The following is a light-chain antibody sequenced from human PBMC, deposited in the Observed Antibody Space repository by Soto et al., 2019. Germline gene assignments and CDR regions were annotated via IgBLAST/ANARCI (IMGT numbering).Light chain of an antibody. CDR3: QQCHKWPRIT. Sequence: EIVMTQSPATLSVSPGEGATLSCRASENVDTNLAWYQHKPGRAPRLLIYGASTRAAGVPARFSGSGSGTEFTLTISSLESEDVAVYYCQQCHKWPRITFGPGTRLE. V-gene: IGKV3-15*01. CDR1: ENVDTN. J-gene: IGKJ5*01. CDR2: GAS.